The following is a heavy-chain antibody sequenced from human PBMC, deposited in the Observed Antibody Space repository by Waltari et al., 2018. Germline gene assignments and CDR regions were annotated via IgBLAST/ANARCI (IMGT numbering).Heavy chain of an antibody. Sequence: QVQLQESGPGLVKPSETLSLTCVVSGYSISSAYYWGWIRQPPGRGLEWIGSINHVGSTYYNPSLKSRATISIDTYQNQFSLKLSSVTAADTAIYYCARNRGYSSLDYWGQGTLVTVS. CDR3: ARNRGYSSLDY. CDR1: GYSISSAYY. CDR2: INHVGST. J-gene: IGHJ4*02. V-gene: IGHV4-38-2*01. D-gene: IGHD3-22*01.